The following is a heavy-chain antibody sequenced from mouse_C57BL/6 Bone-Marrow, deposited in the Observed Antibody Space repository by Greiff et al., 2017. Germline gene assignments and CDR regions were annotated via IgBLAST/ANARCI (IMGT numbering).Heavy chain of an antibody. J-gene: IGHJ4*01. V-gene: IGHV1-64*01. CDR3: ARGGWVHEDYYAMDY. Sequence: VQLQQPGAELVKPGASVKLSCKASGYTFTSYWMHWVKQRPGQGLEWIGMIHPNSGSTNYNEKFKSKATLTVDTSSSTAYMQLSSLTSEDSAVYYCARGGWVHEDYYAMDYWGQGTSVTVSS. D-gene: IGHD1-1*02. CDR1: GYTFTSYW. CDR2: IHPNSGST.